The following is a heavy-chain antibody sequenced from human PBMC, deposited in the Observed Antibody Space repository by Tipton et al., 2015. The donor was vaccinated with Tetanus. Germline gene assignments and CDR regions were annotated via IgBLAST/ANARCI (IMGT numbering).Heavy chain of an antibody. CDR3: AKECQLARVRLVDS. CDR1: GFRFNYHG. CDR2: IAFDGKNE. D-gene: IGHD6-25*01. Sequence: SLRLSCVASGFRFNYHGMHWVRQAPGKGLEWVAVIAFDGKNERYADSVKGRFIISRDNSKNTLYLQMNSLRPEDTAVYYCAKECQLARVRLVDSWGQLTQVTAAS. V-gene: IGHV3-30*18. J-gene: IGHJ4*02.